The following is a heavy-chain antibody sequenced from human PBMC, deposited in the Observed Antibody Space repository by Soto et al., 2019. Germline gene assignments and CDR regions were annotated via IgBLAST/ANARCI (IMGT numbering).Heavy chain of an antibody. CDR2: IVLSGGT. CDR1: GGSLSRSSSY. CDR3: ASLPDRGSGNH. Sequence: SETRSLTCPVSGGSLSRSSSYWGWILQPPGSGLEGIGGIVLSGGTYYNPSLKSPGTRSVHPSQNHLSLRLRALTAAATAVDDWASLPDRGSGNHRGQGTLVPVSS. V-gene: IGHV4-39*02. D-gene: IGHD3-10*01. J-gene: IGHJ4*02.